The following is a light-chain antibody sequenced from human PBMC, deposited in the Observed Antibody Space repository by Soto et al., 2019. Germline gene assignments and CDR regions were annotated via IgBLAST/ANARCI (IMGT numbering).Light chain of an antibody. CDR3: SSYTRSSSVI. Sequence: QAVVTQPASVSGSPGQSIAISCTGTSSDIGAYAYVSWYQQHPGKIPKLIVFDVNYRPSGVSSRFSGSKSGNTASLTISGLQAEDEADYYCSSYTRSSSVIFGGGTKLTVL. CDR2: DVN. CDR1: SSDIGAYAY. V-gene: IGLV2-14*03. J-gene: IGLJ2*01.